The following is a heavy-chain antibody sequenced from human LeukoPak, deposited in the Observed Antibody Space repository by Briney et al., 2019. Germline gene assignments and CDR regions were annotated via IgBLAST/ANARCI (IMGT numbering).Heavy chain of an antibody. CDR1: GFTFSNAY. J-gene: IGHJ6*02. V-gene: IGHV3-23*01. Sequence: GGSLRLSCAASGFTFSNAYMNWVRQAPGKGLEWVSAISGSGGSTYYADSVKGRFTISRDNSKNTLYLQMNSLRAEDTAVYYCAKMVAGTVRYYYYYGMDVWGQGTTVTVSS. CDR3: AKMVAGTVRYYYYYGMDV. CDR2: ISGSGGST. D-gene: IGHD6-19*01.